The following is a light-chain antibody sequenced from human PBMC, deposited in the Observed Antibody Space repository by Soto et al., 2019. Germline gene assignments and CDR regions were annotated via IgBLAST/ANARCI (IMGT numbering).Light chain of an antibody. V-gene: IGKV3-15*01. CDR1: QSVSSN. J-gene: IGKJ1*01. CDR2: GAS. Sequence: EIVMTQSPATLSVSPGERATLSCRASQSVSSNLAWYQQKPGQAPRLLIYGASTRATGIPARLSGSGSGTDFTLTISSLQSEDFAVYYCQQYNNWPRTFGQGTKVEIK. CDR3: QQYNNWPRT.